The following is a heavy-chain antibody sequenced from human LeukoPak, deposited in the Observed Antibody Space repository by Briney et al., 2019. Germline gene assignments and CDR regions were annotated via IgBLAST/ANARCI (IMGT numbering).Heavy chain of an antibody. CDR3: AKDTATGPCDY. CDR2: INPNSGAT. V-gene: IGHV1-2*02. D-gene: IGHD6-13*01. CDR1: GYTFTGYY. Sequence: PSVKVSCKASGYTFTGYYMHWVRQAPGQGLEWMGWINPNSGATNYAQKFQGRVTMTRDTSITTAYMELRGLRSDDTAVYYCAKDTATGPCDYWAREPWSPSPQ. J-gene: IGHJ4*02.